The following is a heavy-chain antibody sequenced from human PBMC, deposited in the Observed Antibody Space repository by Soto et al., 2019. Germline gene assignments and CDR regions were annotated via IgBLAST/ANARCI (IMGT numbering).Heavy chain of an antibody. V-gene: IGHV4-34*01. D-gene: IGHD3-9*01. J-gene: IGHJ6*02. CDR2: VHHSGTT. CDR3: VRQKGFFDWSSHVTGPGGMDV. CDR1: GGSFSGYY. Sequence: QVQLQQWGAGLLKPSETLSLTCAVNGGSFSGYYWNWIRQSAGKGLEWIGRVHHSGTTNYNPSLTSRLTISLDTSKNPFSLQLNSVTAADTAMYYCVRQKGFFDWSSHVTGPGGMDVWGQGTAVTVSS.